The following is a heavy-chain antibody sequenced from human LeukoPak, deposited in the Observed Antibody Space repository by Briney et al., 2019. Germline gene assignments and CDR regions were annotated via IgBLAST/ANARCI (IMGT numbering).Heavy chain of an antibody. CDR1: EDSFSSYW. CDR3: ARGSSSGWYYFDY. V-gene: IGHV5-51*01. Sequence: GESLKISCKGSEDSFSSYWIGWVRQMPGKGLEWMGIIYPGDSDTRYSPSFQGQVTISADKSISTAYLQWSSLKASDTAMYYCARGSSSGWYYFDYWGQGTLVTVSS. CDR2: IYPGDSDT. D-gene: IGHD6-19*01. J-gene: IGHJ4*02.